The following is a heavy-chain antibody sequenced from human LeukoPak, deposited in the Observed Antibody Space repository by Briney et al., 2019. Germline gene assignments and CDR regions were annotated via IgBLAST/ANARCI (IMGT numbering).Heavy chain of an antibody. J-gene: IGHJ5*02. Sequence: ASVKVSCKASGYTFTSYGISWVRQAPGQGLEWMGWISAYNGNTNYAQKLQGRATMTTDTSTSTAYMELRSLRSDDTAVYYCARDPRLRLGELSLFRPNWFDPWGQGTLVTVSS. CDR3: ARDPRLRLGELSLFRPNWFDP. CDR2: ISAYNGNT. CDR1: GYTFTSYG. D-gene: IGHD3-16*02. V-gene: IGHV1-18*04.